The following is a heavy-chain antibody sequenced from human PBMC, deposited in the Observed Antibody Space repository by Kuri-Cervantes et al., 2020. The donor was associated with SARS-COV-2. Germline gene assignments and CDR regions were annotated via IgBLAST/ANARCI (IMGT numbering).Heavy chain of an antibody. CDR2: IIPIFGTA. Sequence: SVKVSCKASGYTFTEYYIHWVRQAPGHGLEWMGGIIPIFGTANYAQKFQGRVTITADKSTSTAYMELSSLRSEDTAVYYCAAYYDSSGYSPLAYWGQGTLVTVSS. CDR1: GYTFTEYY. D-gene: IGHD3-22*01. CDR3: AAYYDSSGYSPLAY. V-gene: IGHV1-69*06. J-gene: IGHJ4*02.